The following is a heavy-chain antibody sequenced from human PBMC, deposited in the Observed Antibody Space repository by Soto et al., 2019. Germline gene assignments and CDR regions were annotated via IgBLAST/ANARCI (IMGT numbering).Heavy chain of an antibody. CDR2: IDHDGRST. J-gene: IGHJ1*01. Sequence: EVQLVESGGGLVQPGGSLRLSCAASGFSFSTYWMHWVRQGLGKGLVWVSRIDHDGRSTSYADSVKGRFTISRDNAKNTLSLQMNSLTVEDTGVYYCVRKAGASYMPAEYFQHWGQGTLVTVSS. D-gene: IGHD2-2*01. V-gene: IGHV3-74*01. CDR1: GFSFSTYW. CDR3: VRKAGASYMPAEYFQH.